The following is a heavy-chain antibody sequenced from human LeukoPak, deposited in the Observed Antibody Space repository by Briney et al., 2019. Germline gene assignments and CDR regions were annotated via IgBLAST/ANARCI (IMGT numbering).Heavy chain of an antibody. CDR3: ARGFWSGYELSYWYFDL. D-gene: IGHD3-3*01. CDR1: GYTFTDYY. J-gene: IGHJ2*01. CDR2: VDPEDGET. Sequence: ASVKVSCKVSGYTFTDYYMHWVQQAPGKGLEWMGLVDPEDGETIYAEKFQGRVTITADTSTDTAYMELSSLRSEDTAVYYCARGFWSGYELSYWYFDLWGRGTLVTVSS. V-gene: IGHV1-69-2*01.